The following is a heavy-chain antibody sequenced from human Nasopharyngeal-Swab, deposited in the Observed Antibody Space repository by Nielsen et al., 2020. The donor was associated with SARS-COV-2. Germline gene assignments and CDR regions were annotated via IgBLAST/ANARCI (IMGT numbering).Heavy chain of an antibody. CDR3: ARGPSSSRFDP. CDR2: ISDSGTTM. CDR1: GFTFSDYY. D-gene: IGHD6-13*01. J-gene: IGHJ5*02. Sequence: GGSLRLSCVGSGFTFSDYYMSWNRQAPGKGLEWVSYISDSGTTMYADSVKGRFTISRDNARKSVYLQLNSLRAEDTAVYYCARGPSSSRFDPWGQGSLVTVSS. V-gene: IGHV3-11*01.